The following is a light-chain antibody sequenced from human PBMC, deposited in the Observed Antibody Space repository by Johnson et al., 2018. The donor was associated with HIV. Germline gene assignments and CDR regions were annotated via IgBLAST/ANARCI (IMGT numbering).Light chain of an antibody. CDR3: GTWDSRLSAGG. Sequence: QSVLTQPPSVSAAPGQKVTISCSGSSSNIGNNYVSWYQQLPGTAPKLLIYDNDKRPSGIPDRFSGSTSGTSATLGLTGLHTGDKADYYCGTWDSRLSAGGFGTGTKVTVL. CDR2: DND. CDR1: SSNIGNNY. V-gene: IGLV1-51*01. J-gene: IGLJ1*01.